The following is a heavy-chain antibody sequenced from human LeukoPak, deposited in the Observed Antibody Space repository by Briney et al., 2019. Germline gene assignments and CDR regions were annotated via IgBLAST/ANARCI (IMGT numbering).Heavy chain of an antibody. Sequence: ASVKVSCKVSGYTLTELSMHWVRQAPGKGLEWMGGFDPEDGETIYAQKFQGRVTMTEDTSTDTAYMELSSLRSEDTAVYYCATDLSYGSGSYYPKPRDDWGQGTLVTVSS. CDR3: ATDLSYGSGSYYPKPRDD. D-gene: IGHD3-10*01. J-gene: IGHJ4*02. CDR2: FDPEDGET. V-gene: IGHV1-24*01. CDR1: GYTLTELS.